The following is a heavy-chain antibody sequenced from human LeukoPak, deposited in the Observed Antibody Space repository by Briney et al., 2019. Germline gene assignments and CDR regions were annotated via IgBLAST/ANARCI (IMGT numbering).Heavy chain of an antibody. V-gene: IGHV3-23*01. CDR2: ISGSGGST. Sequence: GGSLRLSCVPSGFTFSSYAMSWVRQAPGKGLEWVSSISGSGGSTHYADSVEGRFTISRDKTKNTLYLQMNSLRAEDTAVYYCASSLVDTAMVIGTNSGQGTLVTVSS. J-gene: IGHJ4*02. CDR1: GFTFSSYA. CDR3: ASSLVDTAMVIGTN. D-gene: IGHD5-18*01.